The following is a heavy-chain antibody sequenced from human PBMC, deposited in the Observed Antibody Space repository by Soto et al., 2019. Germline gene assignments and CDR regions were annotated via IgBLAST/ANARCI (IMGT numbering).Heavy chain of an antibody. CDR3: ARRHYYDSSGYYLGAFDI. V-gene: IGHV4-30-4*08. Sequence: ASETLSLTCTVSGGSISSGGYYWSWIRQHPGKGLEWIGYIYYSGSTYYNPSLKSRVTISVDTSKNQFSLKLSSVTAADTAVYYCARRHYYDSSGYYLGAFDIWGQGTMVTVSS. CDR2: IYYSGST. J-gene: IGHJ3*02. D-gene: IGHD3-22*01. CDR1: GGSISSGGYY.